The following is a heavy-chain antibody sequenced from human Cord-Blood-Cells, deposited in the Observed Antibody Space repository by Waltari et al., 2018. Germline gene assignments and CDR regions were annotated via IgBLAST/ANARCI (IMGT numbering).Heavy chain of an antibody. CDR2: IDHSGST. J-gene: IGHJ6*02. Sequence: QLQLQESGSGLVKPSQTLSLTCAVSGGSISSGGYSWSWIRQPPGKGLGWIGYIDHSGSTYYNPSLKSRVTISVDRSKNQFSLKLSSVTAADTAVYYCARDRKDFWSGYYYYYGMDVWGQGTTVTVSS. CDR3: ARDRKDFWSGYYYYYGMDV. D-gene: IGHD3-3*01. V-gene: IGHV4-30-2*01. CDR1: GGSISSGGYS.